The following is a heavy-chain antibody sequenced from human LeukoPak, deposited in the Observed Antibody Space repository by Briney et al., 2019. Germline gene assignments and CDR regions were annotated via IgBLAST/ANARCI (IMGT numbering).Heavy chain of an antibody. CDR3: ARLVTFYGDDY. CDR1: GYISTNYA. J-gene: IGHJ4*02. CDR2: INTDTGNP. Sequence: ASVKVSCKASGYISTNYAMNWVRQAPGQGLEWMGWINTDTGNPTYAQGFTGQFVFSLDTSGSLQAEDTAMYYCARLVTFYGDDYWGQGTLVTVSS. V-gene: IGHV7-4-1*01. D-gene: IGHD2-21*02.